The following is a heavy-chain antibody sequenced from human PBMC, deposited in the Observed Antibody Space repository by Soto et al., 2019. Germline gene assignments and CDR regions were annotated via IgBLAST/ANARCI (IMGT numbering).Heavy chain of an antibody. CDR3: ATGDAWGVLLAY. V-gene: IGHV4-31*03. CDR2: IYFSGST. Sequence: QVQLQESGPGLVKPSQTLSLTCTVSCASINRGGYYWSSVRQLPGEGLVWIGYIYFSGSTYYTPSLESRVTISPDTSQNQFAMKLTSVSAADTAMYFCATGDAWGVLLAYWVQGTLVTVS. D-gene: IGHD2-21*02. J-gene: IGHJ4*02. CDR1: CASINRGGYY.